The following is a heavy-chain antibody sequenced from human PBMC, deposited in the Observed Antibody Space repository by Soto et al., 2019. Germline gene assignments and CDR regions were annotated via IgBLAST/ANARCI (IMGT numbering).Heavy chain of an antibody. CDR1: GFTFSSYA. D-gene: IGHD2-2*01. CDR3: AKGYRSTSSHFDY. J-gene: IGHJ4*02. V-gene: IGHV3-23*01. Sequence: PGGSLRLSCAASGFTFSSYAMSWVRQAPGKGLEWVSAISGSGGSTYYADSVKGRFTISRDNSRNTLYLQMNSLRAEDTAVYYCAKGYRSTSSHFDYWGQGTLGTVSS. CDR2: ISGSGGST.